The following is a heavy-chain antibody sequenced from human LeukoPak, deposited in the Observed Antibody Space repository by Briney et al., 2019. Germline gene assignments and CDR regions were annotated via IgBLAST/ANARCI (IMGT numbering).Heavy chain of an antibody. D-gene: IGHD4-11*01. CDR3: GRSYSSSQDH. CDR2: ISYNGNS. V-gene: IGHV4-30-4*08. CDR1: GDSINSGDYY. J-gene: IGHJ4*02. Sequence: SQTLSLTCNVSGDSINSGDYYSSWIRQPPGKGLEWIGYISYNGNSYYSPSLKSRVSISTDTSRNQFFLRMTSVSAADTAVYFCGRSYSSSQDHWGRGILVAVSS.